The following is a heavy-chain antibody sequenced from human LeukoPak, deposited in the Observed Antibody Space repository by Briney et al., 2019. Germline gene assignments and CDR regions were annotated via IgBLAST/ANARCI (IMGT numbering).Heavy chain of an antibody. CDR2: IYYSGST. CDR3: ARSGYYDSSGYSFFDY. D-gene: IGHD3-22*01. J-gene: IGHJ4*02. Sequence: SETLSLTCTVSGGSISSGGYYWSWIRQHPGKGLEWIGYIYYSGSTYYNPSLKSRVTISVDTSKNQFSLKLSSVTAADTAVYYCARSGYYDSSGYSFFDYWGQGTLVTVSS. CDR1: GGSISSGGYY. V-gene: IGHV4-31*03.